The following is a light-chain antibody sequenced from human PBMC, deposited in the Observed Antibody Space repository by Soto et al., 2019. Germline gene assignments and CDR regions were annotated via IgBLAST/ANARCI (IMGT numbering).Light chain of an antibody. V-gene: IGKV1-27*01. Sequence: DIQMTQSPSSLSASVGDRVTITCRASQGISNYLAWYQQKPGKVPKLLIYAASTLQSGVPSRFSGSGSGTDFTLTISSLQPEDVATYYCQKYNSAPPFTFDPGTNVDIK. CDR1: QGISNY. CDR2: AAS. J-gene: IGKJ3*01. CDR3: QKYNSAPPFT.